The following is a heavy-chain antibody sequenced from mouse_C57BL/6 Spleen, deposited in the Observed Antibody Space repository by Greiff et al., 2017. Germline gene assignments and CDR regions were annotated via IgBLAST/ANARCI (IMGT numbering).Heavy chain of an antibody. V-gene: IGHV1-9*01. CDR3: ARREARGFIDDY. CDR1: GYTFTGYW. CDR2: ILPGSGST. J-gene: IGHJ2*01. D-gene: IGHD1-1*01. Sequence: QVQLQQSGAELMKPGASVKLSCKATGYTFTGYWIEWVKQRPGHGLEWIGEILPGSGSTYYNEKFKGKATFTADTSSNTAYMQLSSLTTEDSAIYYCARREARGFIDDYWGQGTTLTVSS.